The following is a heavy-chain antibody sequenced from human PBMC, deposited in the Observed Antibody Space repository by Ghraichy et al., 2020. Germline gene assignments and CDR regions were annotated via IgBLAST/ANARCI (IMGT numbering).Heavy chain of an antibody. J-gene: IGHJ4*02. CDR2: IIPIFGTA. Sequence: SVKVSCKASGGTFSSYAISWVRQAPGQGLEWMGGIIPIFGTANYAQKFQGRVTITADKSTSTAYMELSSLRSEDTAVYYCARGEHTIFGVVISYFDYWGQGTLVTVSS. CDR1: GGTFSSYA. D-gene: IGHD3-3*01. CDR3: ARGEHTIFGVVISYFDY. V-gene: IGHV1-69*06.